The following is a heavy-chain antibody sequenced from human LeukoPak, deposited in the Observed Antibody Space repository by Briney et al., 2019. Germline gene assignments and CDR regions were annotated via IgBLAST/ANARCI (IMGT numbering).Heavy chain of an antibody. CDR3: ARTIQPWIYFDY. Sequence: ASVKVSCKASGYTFTRYYVHWVRQAPGQGLEWMGIINPSGGSTTYAQKFQGRVTMTRDMSTSTVYMELSSLRSEDTALYYCARTIQPWIYFDYWGQGTLVTVSS. CDR1: GYTFTRYY. D-gene: IGHD5-18*01. J-gene: IGHJ4*02. CDR2: INPSGGST. V-gene: IGHV1-46*01.